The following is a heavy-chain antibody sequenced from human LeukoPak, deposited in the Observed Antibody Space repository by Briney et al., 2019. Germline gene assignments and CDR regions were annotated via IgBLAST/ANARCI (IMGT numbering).Heavy chain of an antibody. J-gene: IGHJ4*02. D-gene: IGHD5-12*01. CDR2: IIPIFGTA. V-gene: IGHV1-69*05. CDR3: ARDQVDGYDFDY. CDR1: GYTFTGYY. Sequence: SVKVSCKASGYTFTGYYMHWVRQAPGQGLEWMGRIIPIFGTANYAQKFQGRVTITTDESTSTAYMELSSLRSEDTAVYYCARDQVDGYDFDYWGQGTLVTVSS.